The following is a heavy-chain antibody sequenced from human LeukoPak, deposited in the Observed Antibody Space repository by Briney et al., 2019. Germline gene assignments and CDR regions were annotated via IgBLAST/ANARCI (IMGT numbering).Heavy chain of an antibody. D-gene: IGHD3-16*01. Sequence: ASVKVSCKASGGTFISYAISWVRQAPGQGLEWMGGIIPIFGTANYAQKFQGRVTMTRDTSTSTVYMELSSLRSEDTAVYYCARGDASGFDYWGQGTLVTVSS. CDR2: IIPIFGTA. J-gene: IGHJ4*02. V-gene: IGHV1-69*05. CDR3: ARGDASGFDY. CDR1: GGTFISYA.